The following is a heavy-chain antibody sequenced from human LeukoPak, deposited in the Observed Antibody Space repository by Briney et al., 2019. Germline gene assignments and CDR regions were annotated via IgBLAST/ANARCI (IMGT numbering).Heavy chain of an antibody. D-gene: IGHD6-6*01. CDR1: GGSISSSSYY. Sequence: SEALSLTCTVSGGSISSSSYYWGWIRQPPGKGLEWIGSIYYSGSTYYNPSLKSRVTISVDTSKNQFSLKLSSVTAADTAVYYCARLGLGSSRDYWGQGTLVTVSS. CDR2: IYYSGST. J-gene: IGHJ4*02. CDR3: ARLGLGSSRDY. V-gene: IGHV4-39*01.